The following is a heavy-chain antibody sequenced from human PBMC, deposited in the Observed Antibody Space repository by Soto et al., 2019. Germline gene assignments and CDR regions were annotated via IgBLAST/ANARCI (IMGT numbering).Heavy chain of an antibody. CDR3: ARDRLVSWGFDP. CDR1: GFTFSSYW. D-gene: IGHD6-19*01. J-gene: IGHJ5*02. Sequence: LRLSCAASGFTFSSYWMHWVRQAPGKGLVWVSRINSDGSSTSYADSVKGRFTISRDNAKNTLYLQMNSLRAEDTAVYYCARDRLVSWGFDPWGQGTLVTVSS. V-gene: IGHV3-74*01. CDR2: INSDGSST.